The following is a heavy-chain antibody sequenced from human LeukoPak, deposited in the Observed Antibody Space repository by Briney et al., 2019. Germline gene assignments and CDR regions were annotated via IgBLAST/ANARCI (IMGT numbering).Heavy chain of an antibody. Sequence: PSETLSLTSTVSGGSISNYYWSWIRQPPGKGLEWIGYIYYGGNTNYNPSLKSRVTISVDASKNQFSLRLSSVTAADTAVYYCARPTGSGWYYFDYWGQGTLVTVSS. CDR2: IYYGGNT. CDR1: GGSISNYY. V-gene: IGHV4-59*01. D-gene: IGHD6-19*01. J-gene: IGHJ4*02. CDR3: ARPTGSGWYYFDY.